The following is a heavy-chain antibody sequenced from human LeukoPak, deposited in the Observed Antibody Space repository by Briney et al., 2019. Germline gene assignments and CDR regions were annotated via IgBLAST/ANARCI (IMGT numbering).Heavy chain of an antibody. J-gene: IGHJ4*02. V-gene: IGHV1-18*01. CDR3: ARGGRGNFDY. CDR1: GYXXTTXH. D-gene: IGHD3-10*01. CDR2: INAYNGNT. Sequence: ASVKVSCKASGYXXTTXHXXXXRXXXXXGXEWMGXINAYNGNTNYEQKLQGRVIMTTDTPTSTVYMELRSLRSDDTAVYYCARGGRGNFDYWGQGTLVTVSS.